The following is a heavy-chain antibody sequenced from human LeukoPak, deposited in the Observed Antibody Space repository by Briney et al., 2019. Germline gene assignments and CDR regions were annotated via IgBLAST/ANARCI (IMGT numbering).Heavy chain of an antibody. Sequence: GGSQRLSCAASGFPFSNYGMSWVRQAPGKGLEWVSSISGSGGGTYYADSVKGRFTISRDNSKNTVYLQMNTLRAEDTAIYYCAKEMSTISTTFDYWGQGTLVTVSS. D-gene: IGHD5-24*01. V-gene: IGHV3-23*01. CDR1: GFPFSNYG. CDR2: ISGSGGGT. CDR3: AKEMSTISTTFDY. J-gene: IGHJ4*02.